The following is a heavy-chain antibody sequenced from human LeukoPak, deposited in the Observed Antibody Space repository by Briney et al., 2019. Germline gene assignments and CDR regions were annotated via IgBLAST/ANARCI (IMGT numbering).Heavy chain of an antibody. CDR2: VSYDGSNK. J-gene: IGHJ6*02. D-gene: IGHD4-17*01. CDR3: AKVIGYGDPWDGMDV. V-gene: IGHV3-30-3*01. Sequence: GGSLRLSCVVSGFTFSSYAMHWVRQAPGKGLEWVAVVSYDGSNKYYADSVMGRFTISRDNSKNTLYLQMNSLRVEDTAVYYCAKVIGYGDPWDGMDVWGQGTTVTVSS. CDR1: GFTFSSYA.